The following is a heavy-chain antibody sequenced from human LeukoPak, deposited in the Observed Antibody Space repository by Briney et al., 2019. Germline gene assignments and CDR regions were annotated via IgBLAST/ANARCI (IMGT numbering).Heavy chain of an antibody. Sequence: PSETLSLTCTVSGYSITTTYYWGWIRQPPGKGLEWIGVGTIYYSGSTYYNPSLKSRVTISLDTSKNQFSLKLRSVTAADTALYYCARVGSGWGEIDYWGQGTLVTVSS. CDR3: ARVGSGWGEIDY. V-gene: IGHV4-38-2*02. CDR1: GYSITTTYY. CDR2: IYYSGST. J-gene: IGHJ4*02. D-gene: IGHD6-19*01.